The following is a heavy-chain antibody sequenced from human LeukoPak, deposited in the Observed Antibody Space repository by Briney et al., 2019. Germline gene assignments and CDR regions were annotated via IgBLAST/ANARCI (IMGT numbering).Heavy chain of an antibody. Sequence: PGGSLRLSCAASGFSVSSNYMNWVRQAPGKGLEWVSAIYTGGTTYYSDSVTGRFTIFRDNSKNTLYLQMNSLRAEDTAVYYCARDKLGSGYSSDFDYWGQGTLVTVSS. CDR2: IYTGGTT. J-gene: IGHJ4*02. CDR1: GFSVSSNY. V-gene: IGHV3-66*02. CDR3: ARDKLGSGYSSDFDY. D-gene: IGHD6-19*01.